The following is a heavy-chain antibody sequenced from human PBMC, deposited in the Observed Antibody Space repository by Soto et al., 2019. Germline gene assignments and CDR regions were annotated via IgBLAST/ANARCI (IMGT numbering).Heavy chain of an antibody. Sequence: QINLIESGPTLVKPTQTLTLTCTFSGFSLSTSGAAVGWVRQPPGRALEWLALIYLDGDKRYNASLGNRLTITKDTSMNQVVLTLTNVDPADTATYYCPHRATMTIFGLIIDNGIWFDPWGQGTRVIVSS. CDR1: GFSLSTSGAA. CDR2: IYLDGDK. D-gene: IGHD3-3*01. V-gene: IGHV2-5*02. J-gene: IGHJ5*02. CDR3: PHRATMTIFGLIIDNGIWFDP.